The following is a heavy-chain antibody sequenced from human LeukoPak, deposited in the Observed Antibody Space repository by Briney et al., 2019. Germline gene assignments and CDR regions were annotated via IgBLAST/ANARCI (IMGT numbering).Heavy chain of an antibody. CDR2: IYTSGST. CDR1: GGSISSYY. D-gene: IGHD3-10*01. CDR3: ARVRRYYYYMDV. V-gene: IGHV4-4*09. Sequence: SETLSLTCTVSGGSISSYYWSWIRQPPGKGLEWIGYIYTSGSTNYNHSLKSRVTISVDTSKNQFSLKLSSVSAADTAGYYCARVRRYYYYMDVWGEGTTVTVSS. J-gene: IGHJ6*03.